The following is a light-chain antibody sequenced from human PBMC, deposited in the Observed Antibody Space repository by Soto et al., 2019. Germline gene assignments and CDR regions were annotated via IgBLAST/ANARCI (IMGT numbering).Light chain of an antibody. J-gene: IGKJ1*01. Sequence: DIPMTQSPSSLSASVGDRVTITCRASQGISNYLAWYQQKPGKVPKLLIYAASTLQSGVPSRFSGSGSGTDFTLTITSLQPEDVATYYCQKYNSARWTFGQGTKVEIK. CDR3: QKYNSARWT. V-gene: IGKV1-27*01. CDR1: QGISNY. CDR2: AAS.